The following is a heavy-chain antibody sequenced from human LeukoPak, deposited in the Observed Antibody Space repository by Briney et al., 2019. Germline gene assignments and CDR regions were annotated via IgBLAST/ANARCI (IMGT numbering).Heavy chain of an antibody. CDR1: GFTFSSYA. CDR2: IKSKTYGGAT. J-gene: IGHJ4*02. CDR3: ARVRSGWYNDI. Sequence: GGSPRLSCAASGFTFSSYAMSWVRQAPGKGLKWVGHIKSKTYGGATLYAAPVKGRFTISRDDSEDTMYLLMNSLKTEDTAVYYCARVRSGWYNDIWGQGTLVTVSS. D-gene: IGHD6-19*01. V-gene: IGHV3-15*01.